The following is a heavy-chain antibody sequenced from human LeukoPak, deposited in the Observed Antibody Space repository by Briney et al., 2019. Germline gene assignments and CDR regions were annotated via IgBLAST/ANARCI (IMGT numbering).Heavy chain of an antibody. J-gene: IGHJ6*03. CDR3: ARDGHYYGSGSYYSHYYMDV. V-gene: IGHV1-2*02. D-gene: IGHD3-10*01. CDR1: GYTFTGYY. CDR2: INPNSGGT. Sequence: ASVKVSCKASGYTFTGYYMHWVRQAPGQGLEWMGWINPNSGGTNYAQKFQGRVTMTRATSISTAYMELSRLRSDDTAVYYCARDGHYYGSGSYYSHYYMDVWGKGTTVTVSS.